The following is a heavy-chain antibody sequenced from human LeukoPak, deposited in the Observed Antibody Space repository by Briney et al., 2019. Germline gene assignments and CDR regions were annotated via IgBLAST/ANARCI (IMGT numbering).Heavy chain of an antibody. CDR3: ARNLIAVAGLDAFDI. J-gene: IGHJ3*02. Sequence: SETLSLTCTVSGGSISGSSYYWGWIRQPPGKGLEWIGSIYYSGSTYYHPSLKSRVTISVDTSKNQFSLKLSSVTAADTAVYYCARNLIAVAGLDAFDIWGQGTMVTVSS. V-gene: IGHV4-39*01. CDR2: IYYSGST. D-gene: IGHD6-19*01. CDR1: GGSISGSSYY.